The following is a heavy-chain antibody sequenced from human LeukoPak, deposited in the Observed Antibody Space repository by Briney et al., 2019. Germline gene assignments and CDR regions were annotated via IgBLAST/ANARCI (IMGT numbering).Heavy chain of an antibody. V-gene: IGHV3-23*01. J-gene: IGHJ4*02. CDR2: ISGSGGST. Sequence: PGGSLRLSCAASGFTFSSYGMHWVRQAPRKGPEWVSAISGSGGSTYYADSVKGRFTISRDNSKNTLYLQMNSLRAEDTAVYYCAKLGVSLDWYSTEGDPHAKYYFDYWGQGTLVTVSS. CDR3: AKLGVSLDWYSTEGDPHAKYYFDY. D-gene: IGHD6-13*01. CDR1: GFTFSSYG.